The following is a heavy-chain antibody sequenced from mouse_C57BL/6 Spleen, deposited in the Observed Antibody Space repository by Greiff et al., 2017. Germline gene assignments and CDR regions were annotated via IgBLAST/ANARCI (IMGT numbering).Heavy chain of an antibody. Sequence: QVQLQQSGPELVKPGASVTISCKASGYAFSSSWMNWVKQRPGKGLEWIGRMYPGDGDTKYNGKFKGKATLTADKYSSSADMQLSSLTSEDSAVYFCARSSSPYDWFAYWGQGTLVTGSA. D-gene: IGHD2-12*01. J-gene: IGHJ3*01. CDR2: MYPGDGDT. CDR3: ARSSSPYDWFAY. CDR1: GYAFSSSW. V-gene: IGHV1-82*01.